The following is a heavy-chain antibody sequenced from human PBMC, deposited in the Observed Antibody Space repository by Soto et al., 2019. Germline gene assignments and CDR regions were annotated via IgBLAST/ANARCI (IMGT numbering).Heavy chain of an antibody. J-gene: IGHJ5*02. CDR1: GFTFSSYS. V-gene: IGHV3-48*01. CDR2: ISSSSSTI. CDR3: ARXSGYLNWFDP. Sequence: EVQLVESGGGLVQPGGSLRLSCAASGFTFSSYSMNWVRQAPGKGLEWVSYISSSSSTIYYADSVKGRFTISRDNAKXXXXXXXXXXXXXXXXXXXXARXSGYLNWFDPWGQGTLVT. D-gene: IGHD1-1*01.